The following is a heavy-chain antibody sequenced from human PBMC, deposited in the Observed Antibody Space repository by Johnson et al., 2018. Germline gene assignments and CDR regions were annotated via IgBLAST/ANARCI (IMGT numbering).Heavy chain of an antibody. D-gene: IGHD1-26*01. J-gene: IGHJ5*02. CDR1: GGTFSSYA. CDR3: ARELSPPSGSPKWFDP. CDR2: LIPIFGKA. V-gene: IGHV1-69*01. Sequence: QVQLVESGAEVKKPGSSVKVSCKASGGTFSSYAISWVRQAPGQGLEWMGGLIPIFGKANYAQKFQGRVTITADESTSTAYMELSSLRSEDTAGYYCARELSPPSGSPKWFDPLGQGTLVTVSS.